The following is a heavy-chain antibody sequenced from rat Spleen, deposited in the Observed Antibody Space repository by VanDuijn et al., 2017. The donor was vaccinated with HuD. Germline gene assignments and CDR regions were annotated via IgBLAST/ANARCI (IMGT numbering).Heavy chain of an antibody. Sequence: EVQLVESGGGLVQPGRSMKLSCVASGFTFSNYGMAWVRQAPKKGLEWVAYISYDGGTTYYRDPVKGQFTISRDKAKSTLYLQMDSLRSEDTATYYCTTLDYWGQGVMVTV. CDR1: GFTFSNYG. CDR2: ISYDGGTT. CDR3: TTLDY. V-gene: IGHV5-29*01. J-gene: IGHJ2*01.